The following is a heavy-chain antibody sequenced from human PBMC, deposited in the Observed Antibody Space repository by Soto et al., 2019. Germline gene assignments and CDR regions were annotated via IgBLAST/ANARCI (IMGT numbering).Heavy chain of an antibody. Sequence: GASVKVSCKASGYTFTSYAMHWVRQAPGQRLEWMGWINAGNGNTKYSQKFQGRVTITADKSASTAYMELSSLRSEDTAVYYCARLTYPYSSSRAASYYYYYGMDVWGQGTTVTVSS. J-gene: IGHJ6*02. D-gene: IGHD6-13*01. CDR1: GYTFTSYA. CDR3: ARLTYPYSSSRAASYYYYYGMDV. CDR2: INAGNGNT. V-gene: IGHV1-3*01.